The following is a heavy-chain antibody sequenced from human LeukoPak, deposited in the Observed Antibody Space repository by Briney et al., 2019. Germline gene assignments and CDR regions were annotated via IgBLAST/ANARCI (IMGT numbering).Heavy chain of an antibody. D-gene: IGHD4-17*01. J-gene: IGHJ6*03. CDR1: GGSISSSSYY. Sequence: PSETLSLTCTVSGGSISSSSYYWGWIRQPPGKGLEWIGRIYYSGSTYCNPSLKSRVTISVDTSQNQFSLKLSSVTAADTAVYYCARHLYGDYGGYYYYYYMDVWGKGTTVTVSS. CDR2: IYYSGST. CDR3: ARHLYGDYGGYYYYYYMDV. V-gene: IGHV4-39*01.